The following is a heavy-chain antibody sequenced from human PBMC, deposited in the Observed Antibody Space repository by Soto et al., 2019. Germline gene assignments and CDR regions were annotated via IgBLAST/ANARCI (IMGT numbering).Heavy chain of an antibody. Sequence: EVQLVESGGGLVQPGGSLRLSCVASGITVSSYWMHWVRQAPGKGLVWVSRINRDGSSTNYADSVKGRFTISRANAKNTLYLQMNSLRAEDTAVYYCAREAAVAGTVFDYWGQGILVTVSS. CDR2: INRDGSST. CDR3: AREAAVAGTVFDY. V-gene: IGHV3-74*01. J-gene: IGHJ4*02. CDR1: GITVSSYW. D-gene: IGHD6-19*01.